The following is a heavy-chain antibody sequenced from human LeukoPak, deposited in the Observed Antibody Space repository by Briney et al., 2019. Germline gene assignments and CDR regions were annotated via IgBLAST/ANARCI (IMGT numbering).Heavy chain of an antibody. Sequence: PGGSLRLSCSPSGFTFSNYAMYWVRQAPGKGLEYVSAISSNGASTNYADSVKGRFTISRDNSKNTLYLQMSSLRPDDTAVYYCVKDQGGEDWGQGTLVTVSS. CDR2: ISSNGAST. V-gene: IGHV3-64D*09. J-gene: IGHJ4*02. D-gene: IGHD3-10*01. CDR3: VKDQGGED. CDR1: GFTFSNYA.